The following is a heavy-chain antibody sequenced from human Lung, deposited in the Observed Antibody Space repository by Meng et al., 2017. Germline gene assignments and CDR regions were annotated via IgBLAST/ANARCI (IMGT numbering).Heavy chain of an antibody. Sequence: QVEVQESGPGLGKPSGTLSLTCAVSGGSISSSNWWSWVRQPPGKGLEWIGEIYHSGSTNYNPSLKSRVTISVDKSKNQFSLKLSSVTAADTAVYYCARGSITMVRGVSVFDPWGQGTLVTVSS. D-gene: IGHD3-10*01. CDR2: IYHSGST. J-gene: IGHJ5*02. CDR3: ARGSITMVRGVSVFDP. V-gene: IGHV4-4*02. CDR1: GGSISSSNW.